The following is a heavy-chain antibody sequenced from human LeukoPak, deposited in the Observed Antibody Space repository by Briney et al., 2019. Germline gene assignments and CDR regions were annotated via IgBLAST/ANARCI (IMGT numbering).Heavy chain of an antibody. V-gene: IGHV3-23*01. CDR3: AKESGDDGSGYYEVFDY. CDR1: GFTFSSYA. J-gene: IGHJ4*02. CDR2: ISGTGGST. D-gene: IGHD3-22*01. Sequence: GGSLRLSCTASGFTFSSYAMSWVRQATGKGLEWVSVISGTGGSTNHADSVKGRFTISRDNSKNTLYLQMNSLRAEDTAVYYCAKESGDDGSGYYEVFDYWGQGTPVTVSS.